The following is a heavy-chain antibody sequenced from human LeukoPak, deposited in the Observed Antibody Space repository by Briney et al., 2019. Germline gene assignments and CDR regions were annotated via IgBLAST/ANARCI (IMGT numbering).Heavy chain of an antibody. Sequence: PSETLSLTCTVSGGSISRSRDYWGWIRQPPGKGLEWIGSIYYSGSTYYNPSLKSRVTISIDTSRNQFSLKLSSVTAADTAVYYCARDPVVDSSGWYDAFDIWGQGTIVTVSS. CDR3: ARDPVVDSSGWYDAFDI. J-gene: IGHJ3*02. D-gene: IGHD6-19*01. CDR1: GGSISRSRDY. CDR2: IYYSGST. V-gene: IGHV4-39*07.